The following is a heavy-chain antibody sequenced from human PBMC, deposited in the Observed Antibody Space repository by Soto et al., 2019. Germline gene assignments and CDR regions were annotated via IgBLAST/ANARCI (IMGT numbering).Heavy chain of an antibody. Sequence: QVQLVESGGGVVQPGRSLRLSCVASGFTFSSYGMQWVRQAPGKGLEWVALIWFDGSSEYYADSVKGRFSISRDNSKNMLYLQMNSLRAEDTAVYYCARDLLSSGWTYYYHYGMDVWGQGTTVTVSS. CDR2: IWFDGSSE. CDR1: GFTFSSYG. D-gene: IGHD6-19*01. V-gene: IGHV3-33*01. CDR3: ARDLLSSGWTYYYHYGMDV. J-gene: IGHJ6*02.